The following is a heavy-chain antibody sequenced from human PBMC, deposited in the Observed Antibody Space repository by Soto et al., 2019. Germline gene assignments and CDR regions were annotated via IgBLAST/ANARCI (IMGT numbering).Heavy chain of an antibody. D-gene: IGHD1-7*01. CDR3: AREETGTYTFVYYYYYGMDV. V-gene: IGHV6-1*01. CDR1: GDSVSSNSAA. J-gene: IGHJ6*02. CDR2: TYYRSKWYN. Sequence: SQTLSLTCAISGDSVSSNSAAWNWIRQSPSRGLEWLGRTYYRSKWYNDYAVSVKSRITINTDTSKNQFSLQLNSVAPEDTAVYYCAREETGTYTFVYYYYYGMDVWGQGTTVTVSS.